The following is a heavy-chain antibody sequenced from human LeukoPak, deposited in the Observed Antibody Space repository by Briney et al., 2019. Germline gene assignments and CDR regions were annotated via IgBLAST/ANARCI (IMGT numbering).Heavy chain of an antibody. CDR3: ARHEYCSSTSCPDYYYYYGMDV. V-gene: IGHV1-69*04. J-gene: IGHJ6*02. CDR2: IIPILGIA. D-gene: IGHD2-2*01. Sequence: GASVKVSCKASGGTFSSYAISWVRQAPGQGLEWMGRIIPILGIANYAQKFQGRVTITADKSTSTAHMELSSLRSEDTAVYYCARHEYCSSTSCPDYYYYYGMDVWGQGTTVTVSS. CDR1: GGTFSSYA.